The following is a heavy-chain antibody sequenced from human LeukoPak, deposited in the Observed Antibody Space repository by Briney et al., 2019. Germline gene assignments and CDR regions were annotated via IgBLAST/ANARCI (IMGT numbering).Heavy chain of an antibody. CDR3: ARVDIVVVPAAIATGWFDP. CDR2: ISAYNGNA. Sequence: ASVKVSCKASGYTFTSYGISWVRQAPGQGLEWMGWISAYNGNANYAQKLLGRVTMTTDTSTSTAYMELRSLRSDDTAVYYCARVDIVVVPAAIATGWFDPWGQGTLVTVSS. J-gene: IGHJ5*02. D-gene: IGHD2-2*02. V-gene: IGHV1-18*01. CDR1: GYTFTSYG.